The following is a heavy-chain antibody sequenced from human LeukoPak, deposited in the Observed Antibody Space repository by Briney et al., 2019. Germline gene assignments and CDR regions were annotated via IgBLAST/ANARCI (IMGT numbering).Heavy chain of an antibody. V-gene: IGHV1-69*13. D-gene: IGHD3-22*01. CDR2: IIPIFGAA. CDR3: ASSPTMIAVVAYFDY. Sequence: SVKVSCKASGATFNSYALSWVRQAPGQGLEWLGGIIPIFGAAKYAQKFQGRVTITAHESTSTAYMELSSLRSEDTAVYYCASSPTMIAVVAYFDYWGQGSLVTVSS. J-gene: IGHJ4*02. CDR1: GATFNSYA.